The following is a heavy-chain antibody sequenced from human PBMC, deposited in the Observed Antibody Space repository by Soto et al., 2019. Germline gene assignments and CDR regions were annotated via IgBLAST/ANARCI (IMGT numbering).Heavy chain of an antibody. D-gene: IGHD3-16*01. CDR3: GAGLGYYDPYGMDV. CDR2: IENKGNSGTT. Sequence: PEGSLRLSCAASGFTFSYVWMSWVRQAPGKRLEWVGRIENKGNSGTTDYAAPVKGRFTISRDDSKNMLHLQLNSLKTEDTAVYYCGAGLGYYDPYGMDVWGQGTTVTVSS. V-gene: IGHV3-15*04. J-gene: IGHJ6*02. CDR1: GFTFSYVW.